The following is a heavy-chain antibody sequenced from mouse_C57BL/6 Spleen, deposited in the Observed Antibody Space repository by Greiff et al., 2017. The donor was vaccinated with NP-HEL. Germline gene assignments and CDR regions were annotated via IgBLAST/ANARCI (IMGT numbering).Heavy chain of an antibody. J-gene: IGHJ2*01. V-gene: IGHV1-50*01. CDR1: GYTFTSYW. D-gene: IGHD2-1*01. Sequence: QVQLQQPGAELVKPGASVKLSCKASGYTFTSYWMQWVKQRPGQGLEWIGEIDPSDSYTNYNQKFKGKATLTVDTSSSTAYMQLSSLTSEDSAVYYCARKLLGPCDYWGQGTTLTVSS. CDR3: ARKLLGPCDY. CDR2: IDPSDSYT.